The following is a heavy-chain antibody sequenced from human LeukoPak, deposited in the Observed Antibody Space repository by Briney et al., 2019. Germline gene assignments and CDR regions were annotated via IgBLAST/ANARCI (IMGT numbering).Heavy chain of an antibody. CDR1: GGSISSSSYY. D-gene: IGHD2-2*01. CDR3: ARGQSVPAAKGAFDI. Sequence: PSETLSLTCTVSGGSISSSSYYWGWIRQPPGKGLEWIGSIYYSGSTYYNPSLKSRVTISVDTSKNQFSLKLSSVTAADTAVYYRARGQSVPAAKGAFDIWGQGTMVTVSS. CDR2: IYYSGST. V-gene: IGHV4-39*01. J-gene: IGHJ3*02.